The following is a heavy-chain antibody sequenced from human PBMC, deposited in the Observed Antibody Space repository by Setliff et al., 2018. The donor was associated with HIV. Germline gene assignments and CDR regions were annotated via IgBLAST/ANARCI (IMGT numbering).Heavy chain of an antibody. D-gene: IGHD3-3*01. J-gene: IGHJ4*02. CDR3: ARPWGGLVQTANYVDS. Sequence: SVKVSCKASGGSVTTYGITWVRQAPGQGLEWMGGIIPIFGTTKYAQKFQGRVTISADESTRTANMELSSLTVEDTAVYFCARPWGGLVQTANYVDSWGQGTLVTVPQ. V-gene: IGHV1-69*13. CDR1: GGSVTTYG. CDR2: IIPIFGTT.